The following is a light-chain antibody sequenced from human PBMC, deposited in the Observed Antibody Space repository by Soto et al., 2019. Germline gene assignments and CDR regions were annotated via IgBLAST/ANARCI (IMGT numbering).Light chain of an antibody. CDR1: ALPKQY. J-gene: IGLJ2*01. Sequence: SYELTQPPSVSVSPGQTARITCSGDALPKQYAYWYQQKPGQAPVLVIYKDSERPSGIPERFSGSSSGTTVTLTISGVQAEDEADYYCQSADSGHVVFGGGTKLTVL. V-gene: IGLV3-25*02. CDR2: KDS. CDR3: QSADSGHVV.